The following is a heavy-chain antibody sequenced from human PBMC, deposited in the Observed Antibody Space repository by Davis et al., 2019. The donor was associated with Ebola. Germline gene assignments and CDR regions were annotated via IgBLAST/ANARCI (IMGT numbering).Heavy chain of an antibody. V-gene: IGHV3-23*01. Sequence: GESLKISCAAPGFTFSSYALTWVRQAPGKGLEWVSAISVSGDSTFYADSVKGRFTISRDNSKNTLYLQMNGLRVEDTAIYYCAKDTSNVWFDVWGPGTMVTVSS. CDR1: GFTFSSYA. CDR3: AKDTSNVWFDV. D-gene: IGHD6-19*01. CDR2: ISVSGDST. J-gene: IGHJ3*01.